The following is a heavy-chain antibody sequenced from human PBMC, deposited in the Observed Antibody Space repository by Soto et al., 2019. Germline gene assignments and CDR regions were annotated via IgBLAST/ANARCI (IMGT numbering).Heavy chain of an antibody. D-gene: IGHD3-22*01. CDR3: AKGPDITMIVGPSDY. Sequence: PSETLSLTCTVSGGSIRSSSYYWAWIRQPPGKGLEWIGIIFFSGSTYYNPSLKGRFTISREISKNTLYLKMNSLRAEDTALYYCAKGPDITMIVGPSDYWGQGTLVTVSS. V-gene: IGHV4-39*01. CDR1: GGSIRSSSYY. J-gene: IGHJ4*02. CDR2: IFFSGST.